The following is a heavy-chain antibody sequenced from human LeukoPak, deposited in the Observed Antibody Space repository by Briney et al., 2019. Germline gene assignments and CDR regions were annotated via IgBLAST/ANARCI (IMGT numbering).Heavy chain of an antibody. V-gene: IGHV1-24*01. CDR1: GYTLTELS. D-gene: IGHD2-15*01. CDR2: FDPEDGET. J-gene: IGHJ6*02. CDR3: ATALVVAAVDTYYYYGMDV. Sequence: ASVKVPCEVSGYTLTELSMHWVRQAPGKGLEWMGGFDPEDGETIYAQKLQGRVTMTEDTSTDTAYMELSSLRSEDTAVYYCATALVVAAVDTYYYYGMDVWGQGTTVTVSS.